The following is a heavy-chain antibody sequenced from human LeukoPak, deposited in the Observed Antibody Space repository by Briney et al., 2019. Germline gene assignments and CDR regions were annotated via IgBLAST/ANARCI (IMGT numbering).Heavy chain of an antibody. V-gene: IGHV3-30*03. Sequence: PGRSLRLSCEASGFTFSGYGMHWVRQTPGKGLEWLAVISDDGSNKFYTDSVKGRFTSSRDNSKNTLYLQLTGLRTEDTAVYYCARARETYYYDTSGYSGFDPWGQGTLVTVSS. CDR2: ISDDGSNK. J-gene: IGHJ5*02. D-gene: IGHD3-22*01. CDR1: GFTFSGYG. CDR3: ARARETYYYDTSGYSGFDP.